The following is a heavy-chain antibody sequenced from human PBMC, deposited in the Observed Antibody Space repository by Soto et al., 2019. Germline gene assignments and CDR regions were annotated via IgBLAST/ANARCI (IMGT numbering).Heavy chain of an antibody. CDR3: ARDGPPMDY. Sequence: QVHLVQSGAEVKKPGASVKVSCKGSGYAFTTYGITWVRQAPGQGLEWMGWISAHNGNTNYAQKLQGRVTVTRDTSTSTAYMELRSLRSDDTAVYYCARDGPPMDYWGQGTLVTVSS. D-gene: IGHD2-2*01. V-gene: IGHV1-18*01. CDR2: ISAHNGNT. CDR1: GYAFTTYG. J-gene: IGHJ4*02.